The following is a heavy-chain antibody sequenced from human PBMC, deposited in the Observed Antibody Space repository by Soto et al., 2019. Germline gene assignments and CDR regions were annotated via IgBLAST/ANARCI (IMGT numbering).Heavy chain of an antibody. D-gene: IGHD3-22*01. V-gene: IGHV1-69*13. CDR2: IIPIFGTA. Sequence: ASVKVSCKASGGTFSSYAISWVRQAPGQGLEWMGGIIPIFGTANYAQKFQGRVTITADESTSTAYMELSSLRSEDTAVYYCARSMVHYYDSSGPPHFDYWGQGTLVTVSS. CDR1: GGTFSSYA. CDR3: ARSMVHYYDSSGPPHFDY. J-gene: IGHJ4*02.